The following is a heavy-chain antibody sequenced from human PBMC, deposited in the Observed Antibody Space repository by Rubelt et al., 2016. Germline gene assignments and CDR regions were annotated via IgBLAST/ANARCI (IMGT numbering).Heavy chain of an antibody. V-gene: IGHV3-21*02. CDR1: GFTFRSYV. D-gene: IGHD1-26*01. J-gene: IGHJ4*02. CDR3: ARGEVGATGSFDY. CDR2: ISSSSSYI. Sequence: EVQLVESGGGLVQPGGSLRLSCAASGFTFRSYVMSWVRQAPGKGLEWVSSISSSSSYIYYADSVKGRFTISRDNAKNSLYLQMNSLRAEDTAVYYCARGEVGATGSFDYWGQGTLVTVSS.